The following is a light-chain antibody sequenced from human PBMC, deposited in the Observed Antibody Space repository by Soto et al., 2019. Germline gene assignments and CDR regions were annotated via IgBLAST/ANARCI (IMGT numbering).Light chain of an antibody. V-gene: IGKV3-15*01. J-gene: IGKJ4*01. CDR1: QSVRSN. CDR2: SAS. Sequence: EIVMTQSPATLSLSPGERATLFCRASQSVRSNFLAWYQQKPGQAPRLLIYSASTRATDIPARFSGSGSGTEFTLTISSLQSEDFAVYYCQQYSAWPLTFGGGTKVEIK. CDR3: QQYSAWPLT.